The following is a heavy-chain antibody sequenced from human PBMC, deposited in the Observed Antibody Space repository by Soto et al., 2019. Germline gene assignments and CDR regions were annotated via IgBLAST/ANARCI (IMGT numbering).Heavy chain of an antibody. CDR1: GGSISSGDYY. V-gene: IGHV4-30-4*01. J-gene: IGHJ6*02. CDR3: ARDNILGILYGGMDV. CDR2: IYYSGST. Sequence: SETLSLTXTVSGGSISSGDYYWSWIRQPPGKGLEWIGYIYYSGSTYYNPSLKSRVTISVDTSKNQFSLKLSSVTAADTAVYYCARDNILGILYGGMDVWGQGTTVTVSS. D-gene: IGHD3-3*01.